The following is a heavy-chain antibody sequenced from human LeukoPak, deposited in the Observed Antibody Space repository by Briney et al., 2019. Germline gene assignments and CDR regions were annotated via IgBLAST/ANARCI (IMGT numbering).Heavy chain of an antibody. CDR2: IKKDGSEK. CDR1: GFTFSSYW. V-gene: IGHV3-7*01. D-gene: IGHD1-26*01. Sequence: GGSLRLSCAASGFTFSSYWMSWVRQAPGKGLEWVANIKKDGSEKYYVDSVKGRFTISRDNAKKSLYLQMNSLRAEDTAVYYCARGSYLGTDAFDIWGQGTMVTVSS. J-gene: IGHJ3*02. CDR3: ARGSYLGTDAFDI.